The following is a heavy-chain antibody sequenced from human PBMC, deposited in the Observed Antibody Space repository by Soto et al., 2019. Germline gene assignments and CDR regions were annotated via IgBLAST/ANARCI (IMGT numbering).Heavy chain of an antibody. J-gene: IGHJ6*02. V-gene: IGHV1-8*01. CDR3: GRYECPRAGDAMAV. CDR2: MNPNSGNT. D-gene: IGHD3-10*01. CDR1: GYTFTSYD. Sequence: QVQLVQSGAEVKKPGASVKVSCKASGYTFTSYDINWVRQATGQGLEWMGWMNPNSGNTGYAQKFQGRLTMTRSTSLSTASRGFTSLLYVEEPVFCCGRYECPRAGDAMAVWGQGTTVTVSS.